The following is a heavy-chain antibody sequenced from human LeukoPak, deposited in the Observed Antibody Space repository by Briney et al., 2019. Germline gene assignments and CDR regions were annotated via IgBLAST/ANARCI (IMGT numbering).Heavy chain of an antibody. V-gene: IGHV3-66*02. CDR2: IYSGGST. CDR3: AGGPTIFGVVTGDY. D-gene: IGHD3-3*01. CDR1: GFTVSSNY. Sequence: GGSLRLSCAASGFTVSSNYMSWVRQAPGKGLEWVSVIYSGGSTYYADSVKGRFTISRDNSKNTLYLQMNSLRAEDTAVYYCAGGPTIFGVVTGDYWGQGTLVTVYS. J-gene: IGHJ4*02.